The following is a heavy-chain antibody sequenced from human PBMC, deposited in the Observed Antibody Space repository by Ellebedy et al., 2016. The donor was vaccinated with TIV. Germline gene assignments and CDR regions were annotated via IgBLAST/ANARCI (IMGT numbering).Heavy chain of an antibody. CDR3: ARDPAGGHFDY. V-gene: IGHV4-61*03. CDR2: ISYSGTT. J-gene: IGHJ4*02. Sequence: GSLRLXXTVSGGSIISSSYYWSWIRQPPGRGLEYIGYISYSGTTNYNPSLESRVSISVDTSKNHFSLKLTSVTAADTALYFCARDPAGGHFDYWGQGTLVTVSS. D-gene: IGHD3-10*01. CDR1: GGSIISSSYY.